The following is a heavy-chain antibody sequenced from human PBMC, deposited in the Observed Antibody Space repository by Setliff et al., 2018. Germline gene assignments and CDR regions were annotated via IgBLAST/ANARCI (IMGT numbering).Heavy chain of an antibody. CDR1: GYTFTSYW. CDR2: IYPGDSDT. D-gene: IGHD3-22*01. J-gene: IGHJ3*02. V-gene: IGHV5-51*01. CDR3: ARTYDSSGYHDAFDI. Sequence: GESLKISCKGSGYTFTSYWIGWVRQMPGKGLEWMGIIYPGDSDTRYSPSFQGQVTISADKSITTAYLQWSSLRASDAAMYYCARTYDSSGYHDAFDIWGQGTVVTVSS.